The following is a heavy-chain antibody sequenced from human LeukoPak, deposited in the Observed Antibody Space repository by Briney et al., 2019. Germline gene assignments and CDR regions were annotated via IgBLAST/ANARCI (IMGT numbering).Heavy chain of an antibody. CDR2: ISYSGSP. J-gene: IGHJ1*01. Sequence: SETLSLTCTVSGASISSGGYYCSWIRQHPGKGLEWIGYISYSGSPYYNPSLKSRVTISVDTSRNQFSLKLSSVTAADTAVSYCARGPHCSSTSCYSEYFHHWGQVTLLTVSS. CDR3: ARGPHCSSTSCYSEYFHH. D-gene: IGHD2-2*01. CDR1: GASISSGGYY. V-gene: IGHV4-31*03.